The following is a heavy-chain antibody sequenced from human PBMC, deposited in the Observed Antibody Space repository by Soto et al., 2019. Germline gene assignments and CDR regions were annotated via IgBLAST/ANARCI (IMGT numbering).Heavy chain of an antibody. V-gene: IGHV5-51*01. CDR2: IYPGDSDT. D-gene: IGHD3-3*01. J-gene: IGHJ6*02. Sequence: GESLKISCKGSGYSFTSYWIGWVRQMPGKGLEWMGIIYPGDSDTRYSPSFQGQVTISADKSISTAYLQWSSLKASDTAMYYCARLKAGYDFWSGYPDDCYYGMDVWGQGTTVTVSS. CDR1: GYSFTSYW. CDR3: ARLKAGYDFWSGYPDDCYYGMDV.